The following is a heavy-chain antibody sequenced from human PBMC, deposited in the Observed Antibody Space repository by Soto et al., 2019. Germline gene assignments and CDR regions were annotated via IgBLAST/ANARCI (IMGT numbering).Heavy chain of an antibody. J-gene: IGHJ4*02. D-gene: IGHD3-22*01. V-gene: IGHV1-3*01. CDR2: INAGNGNT. CDR3: ARDQGAYYDSSGYYHDY. Sequence: VKVSCKASGYTFTSYAMHWVRQAPGQRLEWMGWINAGNGNTKYSQKFQGRVTITRDTSASTAYMELSSLRSEDTAVYYCARDQGAYYDSSGYYHDYWGQGTLVTVSS. CDR1: GYTFTSYA.